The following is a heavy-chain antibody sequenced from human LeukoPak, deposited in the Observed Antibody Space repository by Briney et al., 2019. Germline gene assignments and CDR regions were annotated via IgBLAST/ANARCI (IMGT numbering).Heavy chain of an antibody. V-gene: IGHV1-69*04. Sequence: GASVKVSCKASGYTFNTYAISWVRQAPGQGLEWMGRIIPILGIANYAQKFQGRVTITADKSTSTAYMELSSLRSEDTAVYYCAREVYYYDSSGYYHRHWGQGTLVTVSS. D-gene: IGHD3-22*01. J-gene: IGHJ4*02. CDR1: GYTFNTYA. CDR3: AREVYYYDSSGYYHRH. CDR2: IIPILGIA.